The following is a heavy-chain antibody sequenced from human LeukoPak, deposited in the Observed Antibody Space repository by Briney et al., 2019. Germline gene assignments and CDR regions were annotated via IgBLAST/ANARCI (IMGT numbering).Heavy chain of an antibody. CDR1: GDSISYSNYY. D-gene: IGHD5-24*01. Sequence: PSETLSLTFTVSGDSISYSNYYWAWIRQPPGKGLEWIGSIYYSGSTYYNPSLRSRLTMSVDTSKNQFSLRLTSVTAADTALYYGARLGDAYNLLLDYWGQGALVTVSS. CDR3: ARLGDAYNLLLDY. V-gene: IGHV4-39*01. CDR2: IYYSGST. J-gene: IGHJ4*02.